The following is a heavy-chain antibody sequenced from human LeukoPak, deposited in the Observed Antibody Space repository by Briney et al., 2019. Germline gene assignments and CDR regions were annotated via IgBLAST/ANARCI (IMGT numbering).Heavy chain of an antibody. CDR2: ISAYNGNT. V-gene: IGHV1-18*01. Sequence: GASVKVSCKASGYTFTSYGISWVRQAPGQGLEWMGWISAYNGNTNYAQKLQGRVTMTTDTSTSTAYMELRSWRSCEPPRCSCSKGAPFVDTAMLDYWSQGTLVTVSS. CDR3: SKGAPFVDTAMLDY. CDR1: GYTFTSYG. D-gene: IGHD5-18*01. J-gene: IGHJ4*02.